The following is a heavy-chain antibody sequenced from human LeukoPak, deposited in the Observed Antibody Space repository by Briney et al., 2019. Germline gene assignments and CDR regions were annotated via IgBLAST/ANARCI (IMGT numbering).Heavy chain of an antibody. V-gene: IGHV1-69*13. CDR1: GGTFSSYA. Sequence: ASVKVSCKASGGTFSSYAISWVRQAPGQGLEWMGGIIPIFGTANYAQKFQGRVTITADESTSTAYMELSSLRSEDTAVYYCARVEGSYYYYYGMDVWGQGTTVTVSS. CDR2: IIPIFGTA. J-gene: IGHJ6*02. CDR3: ARVEGSYYYYYGMDV.